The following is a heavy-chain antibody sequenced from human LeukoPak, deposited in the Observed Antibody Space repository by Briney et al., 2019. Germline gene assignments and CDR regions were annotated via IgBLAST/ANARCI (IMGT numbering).Heavy chain of an antibody. J-gene: IGHJ5*02. CDR3: ARVVVVPAAMINWFDP. CDR1: GGTFSSYT. Sequence: SVKVSCKASGGTFSSYTISWVRQAPGQGLEWMGRIIPILGIANYAQKFQGRVTITADKSTSTAYMELSSLRSEDTAVYYCARVVVVPAAMINWFDPWGQGTLVTVSS. V-gene: IGHV1-69*02. D-gene: IGHD2-2*01. CDR2: IIPILGIA.